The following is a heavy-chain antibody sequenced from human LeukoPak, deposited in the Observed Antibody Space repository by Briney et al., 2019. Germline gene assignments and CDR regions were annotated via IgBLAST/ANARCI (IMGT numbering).Heavy chain of an antibody. V-gene: IGHV4-38-2*02. Sequence: SETLSLTCTVSGYSISSGYYWGWIRQPPGKGLEWIGSIYHSGSTYYNPSLKSRVTISVDTSKNQFSLKLSSVTAADTAVYYCARVGQSGYYYGSGSYFDYWGQGTLVTVSS. CDR1: GYSISSGYY. D-gene: IGHD3-10*01. CDR3: ARVGQSGYYYGSGSYFDY. J-gene: IGHJ4*02. CDR2: IYHSGST.